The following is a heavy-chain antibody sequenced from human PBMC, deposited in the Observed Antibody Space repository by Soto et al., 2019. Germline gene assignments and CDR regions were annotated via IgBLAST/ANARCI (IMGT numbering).Heavy chain of an antibody. Sequence: QLQLQESGPGLVKPSETLSLTCTVSGGSISSSSYYWGWIRQPPGKGLEWIGSIYYSGSTYYNPSPKSRVTLTVDTASNQSSGILSSVTAADTAVYYCASLVVMVFHDDGVGWFDPCGQGTLVTVSS. V-gene: IGHV4-39*01. CDR1: GGSISSSSYY. D-gene: IGHD4-17*01. CDR3: ASLVVMVFHDDGVGWFDP. CDR2: IYYSGST. J-gene: IGHJ5*02.